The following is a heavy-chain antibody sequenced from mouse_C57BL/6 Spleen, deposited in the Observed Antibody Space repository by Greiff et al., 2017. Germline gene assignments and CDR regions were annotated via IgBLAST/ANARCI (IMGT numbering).Heavy chain of an antibody. Sequence: EVQLQQSGPVLVKPGASVKMSCKASGYTFTDYHMNWVKQSHGKSLEWIGVINPYNGGTSYNQKFKGKATLTVDKSSSTAYMELNSLTSEDSAVYYCAGRVTTAIAKGLDYWGQGTTLTVSS. CDR3: AGRVTTAIAKGLDY. J-gene: IGHJ2*01. CDR1: GYTFTDYH. V-gene: IGHV1-19*01. CDR2: INPYNGGT. D-gene: IGHD1-2*01.